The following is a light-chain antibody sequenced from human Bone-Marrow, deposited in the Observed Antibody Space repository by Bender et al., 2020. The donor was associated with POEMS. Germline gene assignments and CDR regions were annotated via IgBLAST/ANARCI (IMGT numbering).Light chain of an antibody. Sequence: QSALTQPASVSGSPGQSITISCSGTSSDVGSYNLVSWYQQHPGKAPKLMIYEVSKRPSGVSDRFSASKSGNTASLTVSGLQAEDEADYFCCSYAGRSTLVFGGGTTLTVL. CDR3: CSYAGRSTLV. CDR1: SSDVGSYNL. J-gene: IGLJ3*02. V-gene: IGLV2-23*02. CDR2: EVS.